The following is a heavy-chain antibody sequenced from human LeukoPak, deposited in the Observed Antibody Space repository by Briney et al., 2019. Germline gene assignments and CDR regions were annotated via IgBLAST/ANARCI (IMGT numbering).Heavy chain of an antibody. CDR2: IYYSGST. D-gene: IGHD2-15*01. Sequence: SSETLSLTCTVSGGSISSSSYYWGWIRQPPGKGLEWIGSIYYSGSTNYNPSLKSRVTISVDTSKNQFSLKLSSVTAADTAVYYCARLGYCSGGSCYLPYWGQGTLVTVSS. CDR1: GGSISSSSYY. V-gene: IGHV4-39*07. CDR3: ARLGYCSGGSCYLPY. J-gene: IGHJ4*02.